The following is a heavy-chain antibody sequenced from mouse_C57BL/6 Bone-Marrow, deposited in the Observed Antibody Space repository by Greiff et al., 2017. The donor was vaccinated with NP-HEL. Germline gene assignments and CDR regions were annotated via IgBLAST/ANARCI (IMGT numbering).Heavy chain of an antibody. CDR1: GYTFTSYW. CDR2: IDPSDSYT. D-gene: IGHD2-1*01. Sequence: QVQLQQPGAELVRPGTSVKLSCKASGYTFTSYWMHWVKQRPGQGLEWIGVIDPSDSYTNYNQKFKGKATLTVDTSSSTAYMQLSSLTSEDSAVYYCARGGGNYEAWFAYGGQGTLVTVSA. V-gene: IGHV1-59*01. J-gene: IGHJ3*01. CDR3: ARGGGNYEAWFAY.